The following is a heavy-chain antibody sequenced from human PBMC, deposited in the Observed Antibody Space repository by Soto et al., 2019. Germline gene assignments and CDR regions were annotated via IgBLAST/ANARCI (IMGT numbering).Heavy chain of an antibody. D-gene: IGHD2-2*01. CDR1: GDSFSNYY. J-gene: IGHJ5*02. V-gene: IGHV4-4*07. Sequence: SETLSLTCTVSGDSFSNYYCNWVRKSAGKGLEWIGRIYPTGSTTYNPSLKSRLTMSVDTSKNQFSLRLTSMTAADTAVYYCATGRSEVVPGAMDTWGQVTLVTVSS. CDR2: IYPTGST. CDR3: ATGRSEVVPGAMDT.